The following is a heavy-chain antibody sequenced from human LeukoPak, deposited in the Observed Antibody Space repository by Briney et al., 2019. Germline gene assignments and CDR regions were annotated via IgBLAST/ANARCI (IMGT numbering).Heavy chain of an antibody. CDR2: INHSGRT. Sequence: PSETLSLTCAVYGGSLSGSYCTWIRQSPEKGLEWIGEINHSGRTNYNPSLESRATISVDTSNNQFSLKLRSVTAADTAVYYCARDPCSTINCPLRFWGRGTLVTVFS. J-gene: IGHJ4*02. D-gene: IGHD2/OR15-2a*01. V-gene: IGHV4-34*01. CDR3: ARDPCSTINCPLRF. CDR1: GGSLSGSY.